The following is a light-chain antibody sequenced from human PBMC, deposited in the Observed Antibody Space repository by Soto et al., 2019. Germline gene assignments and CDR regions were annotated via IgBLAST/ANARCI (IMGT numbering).Light chain of an antibody. CDR1: QSLSSSY. CDR2: GAS. J-gene: IGKJ1*01. Sequence: EIVLTQSPGTLSLSPGERATLSCRASQSLSSSYLAWYQQKPGQAPRLLIYGASSRATGIPDRFSGSGSGTDFTLTISRLEPEDFAVYYCQQDGTSPSWTFGQGTKVEIK. CDR3: QQDGTSPSWT. V-gene: IGKV3-20*01.